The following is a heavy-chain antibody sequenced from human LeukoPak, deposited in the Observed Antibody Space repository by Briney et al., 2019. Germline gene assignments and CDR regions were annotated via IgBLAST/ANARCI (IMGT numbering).Heavy chain of an antibody. CDR2: IYYSGST. D-gene: IGHD5-18*01. Sequence: SETLSLTCAVSGGSISSGGYYWSWIRQHPGKGLEWIGYIYYSGSTYYNPSLKSRVTISVDTSKNQFSLKLSSVTAADTAVYYCARTKQNRIQLWSQISSGGDYGMDVWGQGTTVTVSS. V-gene: IGHV4-31*11. J-gene: IGHJ6*02. CDR3: ARTKQNRIQLWSQISSGGDYGMDV. CDR1: GGSISSGGYY.